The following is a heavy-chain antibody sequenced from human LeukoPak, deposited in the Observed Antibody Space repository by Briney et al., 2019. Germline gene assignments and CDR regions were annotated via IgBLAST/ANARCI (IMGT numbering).Heavy chain of an antibody. CDR3: ARDPHSYDSSGYV. CDR2: IIPIVGVG. Sequence: GASVKVSCKSSGGTFSSYAISWVRQAPGQGLEWMGRIIPIVGVGNYAQKFQGRVTITADRSTSTVYMELSSLRSEDTAMYYCARDPHSYDSSGYVWGPGTLVTVSS. V-gene: IGHV1-69*04. CDR1: GGTFSSYA. J-gene: IGHJ4*02. D-gene: IGHD3-22*01.